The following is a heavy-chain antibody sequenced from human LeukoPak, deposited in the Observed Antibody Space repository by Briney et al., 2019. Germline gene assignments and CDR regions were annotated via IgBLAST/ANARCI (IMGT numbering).Heavy chain of an antibody. CDR2: INHSGST. V-gene: IGHV4-38-2*02. CDR1: GYSISSGYY. Sequence: PSETLSLTCTVSGYSISSGYYWGWIRQPPGKGLEWIGEINHSGSTNYNPSLKSRVTISVDTSKNQFSLKLSSVTAADTAVYYCARARIWVGSGPPTTWGQGTLVTVSS. D-gene: IGHD3-10*01. CDR3: ARARIWVGSGPPTT. J-gene: IGHJ4*02.